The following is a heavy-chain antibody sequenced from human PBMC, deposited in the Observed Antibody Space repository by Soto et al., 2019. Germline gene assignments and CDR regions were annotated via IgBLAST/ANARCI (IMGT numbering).Heavy chain of an antibody. CDR3: ARGGYDILTGYHYYYYGMDV. CDR1: GYTFTGYY. D-gene: IGHD3-9*01. Sequence: ASVKVSCKASGYTFTGYYMHWVRQAPGQGLEWMGWINPNSGGTNYAQKFQGRVTMTRDTSISTAYMELSRLRSDDTAVYYCARGGYDILTGYHYYYYGMDVWGQGTTVTVSS. V-gene: IGHV1-2*02. CDR2: INPNSGGT. J-gene: IGHJ6*02.